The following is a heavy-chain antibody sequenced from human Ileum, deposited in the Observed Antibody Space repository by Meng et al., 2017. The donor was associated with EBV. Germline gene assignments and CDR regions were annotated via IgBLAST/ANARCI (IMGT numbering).Heavy chain of an antibody. D-gene: IGHD2-15*01. CDR1: GYTFTDYT. V-gene: IGHV1-3*01. J-gene: IGHJ4*02. CDR3: ARVGARGGSCYY. CDR2: INGGSGNT. Sequence: QVQLLQAGAEVKKPGASVKVSCKASGYTFTDYTMHWVRQAPGQRLEWMGWINGGSGNTNYAQKLQGRVTMTTDTSTSTAYMELRSLRSDDTAVYYCARVGARGGSCYYWGQGTLVTVSS.